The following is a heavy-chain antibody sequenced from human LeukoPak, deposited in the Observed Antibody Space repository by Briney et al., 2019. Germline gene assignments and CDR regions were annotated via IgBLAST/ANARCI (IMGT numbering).Heavy chain of an antibody. CDR3: ARGRGYVWGSYRNFDY. J-gene: IGHJ4*02. D-gene: IGHD3-16*02. Sequence: PSETLSLTCAVYGGSFSGYYWSWIRQPPGKGLEWIGEINHSGSTNYNPSLKSRVTISVDTSKNQFSLKLSSVTAADTAVYYCARGRGYVWGSYRNFDYWGQGTLVTVSS. CDR2: INHSGST. CDR1: GGSFSGYY. V-gene: IGHV4-34*01.